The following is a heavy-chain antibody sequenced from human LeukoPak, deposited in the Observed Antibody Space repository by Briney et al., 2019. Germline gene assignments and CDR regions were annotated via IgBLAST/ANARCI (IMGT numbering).Heavy chain of an antibody. CDR2: IGTAGDT. V-gene: IGHV3-13*01. D-gene: IGHD3-10*01. CDR3: AKDAMVRGVFDY. Sequence: GGSLRLSCAASGFTFSSYDMHWVRQATGKGLEWVSVIGTAGDTYYPGSVKGRFTISRDNSKNTLYLQMNSLRAEDTAVYYCAKDAMVRGVFDYWGQGTLVTVSS. CDR1: GFTFSSYD. J-gene: IGHJ4*02.